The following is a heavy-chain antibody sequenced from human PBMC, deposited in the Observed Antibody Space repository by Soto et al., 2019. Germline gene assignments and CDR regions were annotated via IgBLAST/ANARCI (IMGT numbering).Heavy chain of an antibody. D-gene: IGHD5-12*01. J-gene: IGHJ6*03. CDR1: GFTFSSYW. CDR3: ARASGYDWYYYYYMDV. CDR2: IKQDGSEK. V-gene: IGHV3-7*01. Sequence: GGSLRLSCAASGFTFSSYWMSWVRQAPGKGLEWVANIKQDGSEKYYVDSVKGRFTISRDNAKNSLYLQMNSLRAEDTAVYYCARASGYDWYYYYYMDVWGKGTTVTVPS.